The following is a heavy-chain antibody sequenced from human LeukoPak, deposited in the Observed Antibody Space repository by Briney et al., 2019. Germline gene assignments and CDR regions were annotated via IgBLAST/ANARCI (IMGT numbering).Heavy chain of an antibody. D-gene: IGHD3-3*01. Sequence: SETLSLTCAVYGGSFSGYYWSWIRQPPGKGLEWSGEINHSGSTNYNPSLKSRVTISVDTSKNQFSLKLSSVTAADTAVYYCARFGLTIFGVVNWYFDLWGRGTLVTVSS. CDR2: INHSGST. CDR3: ARFGLTIFGVVNWYFDL. CDR1: GGSFSGYY. V-gene: IGHV4-34*01. J-gene: IGHJ2*01.